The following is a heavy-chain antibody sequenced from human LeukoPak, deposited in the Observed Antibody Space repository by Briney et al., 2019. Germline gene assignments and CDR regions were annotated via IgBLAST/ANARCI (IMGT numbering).Heavy chain of an antibody. V-gene: IGHV4-59*01. Sequence: PSETLSLTCTVSGGSISSYYWSWIRQPPGKGLEWIGYIYYGGSTNYNPSLKSRVTISVDTSKNQFSLKLSSVTAADTAVYYCARDLYQAMGENWFDPWGQGTLVTVSS. J-gene: IGHJ5*02. CDR1: GGSISSYY. CDR2: IYYGGST. CDR3: ARDLYQAMGENWFDP. D-gene: IGHD5-18*01.